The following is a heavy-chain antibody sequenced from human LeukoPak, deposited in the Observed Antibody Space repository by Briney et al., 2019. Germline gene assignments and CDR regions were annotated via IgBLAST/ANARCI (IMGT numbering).Heavy chain of an antibody. CDR2: INPSGGST. Sequence: ASVKASCKASGYTFTSYYMHWVRQAPGQGLEWMGIINPSGGSTSYAQKFQGRVTMTRDTSTSTVYMELSRLRSDDTAVYYCARAKGWGIRYFDWSDWFDPWGQGTLVTVSS. CDR3: ARAKGWGIRYFDWSDWFDP. CDR1: GYTFTSYY. D-gene: IGHD3-9*01. V-gene: IGHV1-46*01. J-gene: IGHJ5*02.